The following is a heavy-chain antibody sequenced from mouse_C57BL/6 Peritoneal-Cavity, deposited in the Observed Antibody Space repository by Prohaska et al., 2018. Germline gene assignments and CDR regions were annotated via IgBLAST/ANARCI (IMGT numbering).Heavy chain of an antibody. V-gene: IGHV11-2*01. CDR2: INSDGSAI. Sequence: EVQLLETGGGLVQPGGSRGLSCEGSGFTFSGFWMSWVRQTPGKTLELIGDINSDGSAINYAPSIKVRFTIFRDTDKSTLTLHMTIVRSDDTATYFCMRSRSEYWGQGTTLTVS. CDR1: GFTFSGFW. CDR3: MRSRSEY. J-gene: IGHJ2*01.